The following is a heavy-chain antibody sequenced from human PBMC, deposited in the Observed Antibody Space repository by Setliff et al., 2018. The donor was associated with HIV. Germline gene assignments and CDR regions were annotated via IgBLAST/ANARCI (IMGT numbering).Heavy chain of an antibody. Sequence: SETLSLTCTVSGASISSGAYYWSWVRQAAGKGLEWIGHFYTSGTTNYNPSLESRVTISVDTSKNQFSLKLSSVTAADAAVYYCGTAMYYYYGLDVWGQGIRVTVSS. CDR1: GASISSGAYY. CDR3: GTAMYYYYGLDV. V-gene: IGHV4-61*09. D-gene: IGHD2-2*01. J-gene: IGHJ6*02. CDR2: FYTSGTT.